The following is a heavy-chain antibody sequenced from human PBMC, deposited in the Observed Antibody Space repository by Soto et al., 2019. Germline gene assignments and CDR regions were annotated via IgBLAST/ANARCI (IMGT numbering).Heavy chain of an antibody. CDR3: ARHEQFYYQFYGMDV. V-gene: IGHV5-51*01. CDR1: GYSFTTYW. Sequence: PGESLKISCKTSGYSFTTYWLGWVRQMPGKGLEWMGIINPGDSEIRYSPSFQGRVTISADRSINTAYLQRSSLEASDTAIYYCARHEQFYYQFYGMDVWGQGTAVTVSS. D-gene: IGHD4-4*01. J-gene: IGHJ6*02. CDR2: INPGDSEI.